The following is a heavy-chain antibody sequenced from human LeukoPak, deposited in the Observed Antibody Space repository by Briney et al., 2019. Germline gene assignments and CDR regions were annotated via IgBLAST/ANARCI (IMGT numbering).Heavy chain of an antibody. CDR2: ISAYNGNT. Sequence: ASVKVSCKASGYTFTGYYMHWVRQAPGQGLEWMGWISAYNGNTNYAQKLQGRVTMTTDTSTSTAYMELRSLRSDDTAVYYCARDRGPGPRIAAAGTWFDPWGQGTLVTVSP. D-gene: IGHD6-13*01. V-gene: IGHV1-18*04. CDR3: ARDRGPGPRIAAAGTWFDP. J-gene: IGHJ5*02. CDR1: GYTFTGYY.